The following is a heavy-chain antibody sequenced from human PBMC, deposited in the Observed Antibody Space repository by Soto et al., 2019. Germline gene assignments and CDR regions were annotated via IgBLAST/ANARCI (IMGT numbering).Heavy chain of an antibody. D-gene: IGHD2-2*01. V-gene: IGHV4-39*01. CDR2: IYYSGST. J-gene: IGHJ4*02. CDR1: GGSISSSSYY. CDR3: ARPDPLYCSSTSCPDY. Sequence: QLQLQESGPGLVKPSETLSLTCTVSGGSISSSSYYWGWIRQPPGKGLEWIGSIYYSGSTYYNPSLKSRVTISVDTSKNQFSLKLSSVTAADTAVYYCARPDPLYCSSTSCPDYWGQGTLVTVSS.